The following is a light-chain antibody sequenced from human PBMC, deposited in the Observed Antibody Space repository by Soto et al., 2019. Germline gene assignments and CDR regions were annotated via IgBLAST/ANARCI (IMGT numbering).Light chain of an antibody. CDR1: QSFRGL. J-gene: IGKJ5*01. CDR2: DAY. V-gene: IGKV3-11*01. CDR3: QQRHMCPIT. Sequence: EVVLTQSPVTLSLSPGERATLSCRASQSFRGLLAWYQQKPGQAPRLLIYDAYNRATGIPPRFSGSGSGTDFILTISSLEPEDSAVYYYQQRHMCPITFGQGTRLEIK.